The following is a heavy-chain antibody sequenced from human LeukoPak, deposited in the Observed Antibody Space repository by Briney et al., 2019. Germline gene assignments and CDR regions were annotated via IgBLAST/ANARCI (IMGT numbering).Heavy chain of an antibody. Sequence: GGSLRLSCAASGFTFDDFGMTWVRQAPGKGREWVSGINWNGGTTGYADSVKGRFTISRDNANHSLYLQMNTLRAEDTALYYCVRDLQTSFYDSSAMEIWGQGTMVTVSS. CDR2: INWNGGTT. CDR1: GFTFDDFG. D-gene: IGHD3-22*01. J-gene: IGHJ3*02. CDR3: VRDLQTSFYDSSAMEI. V-gene: IGHV3-20*04.